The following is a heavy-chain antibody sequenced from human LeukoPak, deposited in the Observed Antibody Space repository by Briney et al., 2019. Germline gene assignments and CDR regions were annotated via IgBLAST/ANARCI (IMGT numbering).Heavy chain of an antibody. CDR2: IVSSGDST. D-gene: IGHD6-19*01. CDR1: GFTFSSYA. CDR3: AKADGWQWPSSYYYYYMDV. V-gene: IGHV3-23*01. Sequence: GGSLRLSCAASGFTFSSYAMSWVRQAPGKGLEWVSSIVSSGDSTYYADSVKGRFTISRDNSKNTLYLQMNSLRAEDTAVYYCAKADGWQWPSSYYYYYMDVWGKGTTVTVSS. J-gene: IGHJ6*03.